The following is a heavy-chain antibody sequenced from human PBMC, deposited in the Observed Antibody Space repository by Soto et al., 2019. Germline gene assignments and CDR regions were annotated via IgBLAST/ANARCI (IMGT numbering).Heavy chain of an antibody. CDR1: GYTFTSYG. J-gene: IGHJ4*02. CDR3: ARDKGDIVVVVAASGYFAY. CDR2: ISAYNGNT. D-gene: IGHD2-15*01. V-gene: IGHV1-18*01. Sequence: QVQLVQSGAEVKKPGASVKVSCKASGYTFTSYGISWVRQAPGQGLEWMGWISAYNGNTNYAQKLQGRITMTTDTSTSTAYMELRSLRSDDTAVYYCARDKGDIVVVVAASGYFAYWGQGTLVTVSS.